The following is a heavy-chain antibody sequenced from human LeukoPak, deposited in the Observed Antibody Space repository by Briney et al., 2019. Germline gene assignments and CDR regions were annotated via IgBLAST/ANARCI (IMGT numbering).Heavy chain of an antibody. D-gene: IGHD5-24*01. CDR2: IYPGDSNT. J-gene: IGHJ4*02. CDR1: GCSFTTYW. V-gene: IGHV5-51*01. Sequence: GESLKISCKGSGCSFTTYWIGWVRQMPGKGLEWMGIIYPGDSNTAYSPSFQGQVTISADKSISTAYLQWSSLKASDTAMYYCARHAVIDGYNRHNDYWGQGTLVTVSS. CDR3: ARHAVIDGYNRHNDY.